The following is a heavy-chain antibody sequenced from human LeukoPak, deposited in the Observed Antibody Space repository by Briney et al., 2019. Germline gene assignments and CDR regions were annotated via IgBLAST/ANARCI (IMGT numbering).Heavy chain of an antibody. V-gene: IGHV1-69*04. CDR3: ARGLTSPFDY. CDR2: IIPILGIA. J-gene: IGHJ4*02. Sequence: SVKVSCKASGGTFSSYAISWVRQAPGQGLEWMGRIIPILGIANYAQKFQGRVTITADRSTSTAYKELSSLRSEDTAVYYCARGLTSPFDYWGQGTLVTVSS. CDR1: GGTFSSYA.